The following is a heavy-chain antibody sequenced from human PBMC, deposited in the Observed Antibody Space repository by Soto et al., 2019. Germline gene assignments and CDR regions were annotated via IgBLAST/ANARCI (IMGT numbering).Heavy chain of an antibody. V-gene: IGHV1-69*01. CDR3: ARTVVVAAPHPFSYGMDV. CDR1: GGTFSSYA. D-gene: IGHD2-15*01. Sequence: QVQLVQSGAEVQKPGSSVKVSCKASGGTFSSYAISWVRQAPGQGLEWMGGIIPIFGTANYAQKFQGRVTITADESTSTAYMELSSLRSEDTAVYYCARTVVVAAPHPFSYGMDVWGQGTTVTVSS. J-gene: IGHJ6*02. CDR2: IIPIFGTA.